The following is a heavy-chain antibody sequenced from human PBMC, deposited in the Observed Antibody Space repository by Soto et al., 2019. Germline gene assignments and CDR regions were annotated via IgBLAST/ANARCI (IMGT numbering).Heavy chain of an antibody. CDR3: ARHCTNGVCYAYGMDV. CDR2: IYYSGST. D-gene: IGHD2-8*01. J-gene: IGHJ6*02. CDR1: GGSISSSSYY. Sequence: SETLSLTCTVSGGSISSSSYYWGWIRQPPGKGLEWIGSIYYSGSTYYNPSLKSRVTISVDTSKNQFSLKLSSVTAADTAVYYCARHCTNGVCYAYGMDVWGQGTTVTVPS. V-gene: IGHV4-39*01.